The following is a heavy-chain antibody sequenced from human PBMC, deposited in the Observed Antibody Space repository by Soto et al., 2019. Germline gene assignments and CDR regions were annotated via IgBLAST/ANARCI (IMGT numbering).Heavy chain of an antibody. CDR2: IYYSGST. D-gene: IGHD3-10*01. J-gene: IGHJ5*02. Sequence: SETLSLTCTVSGGSISSYYLSWIRQPPGKGLEWIGYIYYSGSTNYNPSLKSRVTISVDTSKNQFSLKLSSVTAADTAVYYCARALVRGDSNWFDPWGQGTLVTVST. CDR3: ARALVRGDSNWFDP. CDR1: GGSISSYY. V-gene: IGHV4-59*01.